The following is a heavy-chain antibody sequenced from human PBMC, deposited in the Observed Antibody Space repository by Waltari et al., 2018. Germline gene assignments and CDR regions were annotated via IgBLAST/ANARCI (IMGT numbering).Heavy chain of an antibody. CDR3: ARQDPKYQYAMAV. CDR1: GYHFSPNW. D-gene: IGHD2-2*01. CDR2: IYPDDPEI. V-gene: IGHV5-51*01. J-gene: IGHJ6*02. Sequence: EVQLVQSGAEVKKPGESLKISCQDSGYHFSPNWIGWVRQMPGRGLEWMGIIYPDDPEIRYSPSFQGQVTISADRSINTAYLEWRSLKASDTALYFCARQDPKYQYAMAVWGQGTSVTVS.